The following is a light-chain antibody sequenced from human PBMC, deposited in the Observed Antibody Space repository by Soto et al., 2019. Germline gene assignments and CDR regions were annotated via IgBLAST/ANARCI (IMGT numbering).Light chain of an antibody. CDR3: LLSYRGPRPVV. Sequence: QAVVTQEPSLTVSPGGTVTLTCGSSTGAVTSGHYPYWFQQKPGQAPRTLIHDTSNKHSWTPARFSGSLLGGKAALTLSGAQPEDEAEYYCLLSYRGPRPVVFGGGPKLT. V-gene: IGLV7-46*01. CDR1: TGAVTSGHY. CDR2: DTS. J-gene: IGLJ2*01.